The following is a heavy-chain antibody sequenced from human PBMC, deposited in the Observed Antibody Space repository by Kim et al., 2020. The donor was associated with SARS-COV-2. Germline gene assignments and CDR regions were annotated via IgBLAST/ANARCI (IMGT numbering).Heavy chain of an antibody. CDR3: ARDRGGNHYDILTGQDY. D-gene: IGHD3-9*01. CDR2: INTNTGNP. Sequence: ASVKVSCKASGYTFTSYAMNWVRQAPGQGLEWMGWINTNTGNPTYAQGFTGRFVFSLDTSVSTAYLQISSLKAEDTAVYYCARDRGGNHYDILTGQDYWGQGTLVTVSS. CDR1: GYTFTSYA. V-gene: IGHV7-4-1*02. J-gene: IGHJ4*02.